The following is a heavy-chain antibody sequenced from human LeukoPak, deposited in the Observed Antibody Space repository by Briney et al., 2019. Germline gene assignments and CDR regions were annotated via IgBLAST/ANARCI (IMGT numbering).Heavy chain of an antibody. CDR3: AGAPNTAYFDL. V-gene: IGHV4-61*01. Sequence: PTETLSLNFTASGGSLSCGTYYLTWILHPPGKGLEYLWHIYYTGSTEYNPSLKSRVSISVDPSKNQSSLELSAVSAADTAMYHCAGAPNTAYFDLWGQGTQATVSS. CDR1: GGSLSCGTYY. J-gene: IGHJ4*02. CDR2: IYYTGST.